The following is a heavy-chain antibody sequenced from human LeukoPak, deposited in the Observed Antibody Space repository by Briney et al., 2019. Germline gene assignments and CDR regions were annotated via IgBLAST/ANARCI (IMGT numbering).Heavy chain of an antibody. J-gene: IGHJ5*02. CDR2: ISSGGSTI. V-gene: IGHV3-48*03. D-gene: IGHD2-8*01. CDR1: GFTFSSYE. Sequence: TGGSLRLSCAASGFTFSSYEMNWVRQAPGKGLEWVSYISSGGSTIYYADSVKGRFTISRDNAKNSIYMKMNTLRAEDTAVYYCAREDPPYYWFDPWGQGTLVTVSS. CDR3: AREDPPYYWFDP.